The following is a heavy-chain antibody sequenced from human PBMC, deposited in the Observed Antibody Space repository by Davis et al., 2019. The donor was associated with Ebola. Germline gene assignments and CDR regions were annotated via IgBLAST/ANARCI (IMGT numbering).Heavy chain of an antibody. J-gene: IGHJ5*02. V-gene: IGHV3-74*01. D-gene: IGHD1-26*01. CDR1: GFTFTDYW. CDR2: VDSGGSTT. Sequence: HTGGSLRLSCAASGFTFTDYWMHWVRQAPGKGLEWVSFVDSGGSTTRHADSVRGRFTISRDNAKNTLYLQMNSLRVEDTAVYFCASLEHGKGGPWGQGTLVTVSS. CDR3: ASLEHGKGGP.